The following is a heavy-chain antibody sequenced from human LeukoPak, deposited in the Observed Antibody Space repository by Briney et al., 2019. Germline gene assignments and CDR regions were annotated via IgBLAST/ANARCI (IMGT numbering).Heavy chain of an antibody. V-gene: IGHV4-39*07. CDR3: ARRDDYNIHFDF. D-gene: IGHD5-24*01. CDR2: IYYSGST. Sequence: SETLSLTCTVSGGSISSSSYYWGWIRQPPGKGLEWIGSIYYSGSTYYNPSLKSRVTISVDTSKNQFSLKLSSLTAADTAIYYCARRDDYNIHFDFWGQGTLVTVSS. CDR1: GGSISSSSYY. J-gene: IGHJ4*01.